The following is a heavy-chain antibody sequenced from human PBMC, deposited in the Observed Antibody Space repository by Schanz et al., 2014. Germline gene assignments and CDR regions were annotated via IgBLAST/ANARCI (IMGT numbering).Heavy chain of an antibody. V-gene: IGHV1-2*06. CDR1: GYTFTNHY. CDR3: ARESVSRTRLFDP. CDR2: ISPSSGGT. Sequence: QVQVIQSGPEVKKPGASVKVSCKASGYTFTNHYLHWVRQAPGQGLEWMGRISPSSGGTNYAQNFQGRVTMTKDTSLNTVYMELTTLTSADTAVYYCARESVSRTRLFDPWGQGTLVTVSS. D-gene: IGHD3-3*01. J-gene: IGHJ5*02.